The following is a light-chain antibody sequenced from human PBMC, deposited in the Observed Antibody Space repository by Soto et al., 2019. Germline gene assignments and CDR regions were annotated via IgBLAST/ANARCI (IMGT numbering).Light chain of an antibody. CDR1: QSVFYDSKNKDY. V-gene: IGKV4-1*01. CDR3: QQYYSIPLT. CDR2: WAS. J-gene: IGKJ4*01. Sequence: DIVMTQSPESLAVSLGEXATINCKSSQSVFYDSKNKDYLAWYQQKPGQPPKLLIYWASTRESGVPDRFSGSGSVTDFTLTISSLQAEDVAIYYCQQYYSIPLTFGGGTKVDIK.